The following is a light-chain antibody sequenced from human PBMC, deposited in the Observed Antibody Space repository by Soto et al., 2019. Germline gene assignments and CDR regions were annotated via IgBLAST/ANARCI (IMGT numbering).Light chain of an antibody. CDR3: CSYTTSSTLV. CDR2: EDI. Sequence: QSALAQPASVSGSPGQSIAISCAGTSSDIGTYNHVSWYKQHPGKAPQLIIYEDINRPSGLSSRFSGSKSGNTASLTISGLQAEDEADYFCCSYTTSSTLVCGTGTKVTVL. CDR1: SSDIGTYNH. V-gene: IGLV2-14*01. J-gene: IGLJ1*01.